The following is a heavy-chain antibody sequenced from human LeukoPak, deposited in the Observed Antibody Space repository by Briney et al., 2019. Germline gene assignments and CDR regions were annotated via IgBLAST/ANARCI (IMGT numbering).Heavy chain of an antibody. CDR2: IKQESGEI. Sequence: GGSLRLSCAASGFTFSSYWMSWVRHAPGKGPEWVANIKQESGEIYYVDSVKGRFTISRDNAKNSLYLQMNSLRAEDTAVYYCARDKIVGPTRFDYWGQGILVTVSS. CDR3: ARDKIVGPTRFDY. CDR1: GFTFSSYW. J-gene: IGHJ4*02. D-gene: IGHD1-26*01. V-gene: IGHV3-7*01.